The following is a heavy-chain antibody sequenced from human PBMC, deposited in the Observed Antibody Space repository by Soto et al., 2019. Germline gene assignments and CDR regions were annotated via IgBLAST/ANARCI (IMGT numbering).Heavy chain of an antibody. J-gene: IGHJ5*02. V-gene: IGHV1-8*01. CDR1: GYTFTSYD. D-gene: IGHD3-22*01. CDR2: MNPNSGNT. Sequence: ASVKVSGKASGYTFTSYDINWVRQATGQGLEWMGWMNPNSGNTGYAQKFQGRVTMTRNTSISTAYMELSSLRSEDTAVYYCARQYYYDSSGYYWFDPWGQGTLVTVSS. CDR3: ARQYYYDSSGYYWFDP.